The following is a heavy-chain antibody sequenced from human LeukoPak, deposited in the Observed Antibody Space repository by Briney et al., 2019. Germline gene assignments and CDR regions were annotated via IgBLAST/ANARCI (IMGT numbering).Heavy chain of an antibody. J-gene: IGHJ5*02. D-gene: IGHD2-2*01. CDR1: GFSLSSSEVG. CDR2: IYWDDDK. Sequence: SGPTLVKPTQTLTLTCSFSGFSLSSSEVGVGWIRQPPGKALEWLALIYWDDDKRYSPSLKSRLTITKDTSKNQVVLTVTNMDPVDIATYYCAHSQRFCSSNTCPLWFDPWGQGTLVTVSS. V-gene: IGHV2-5*02. CDR3: AHSQRFCSSNTCPLWFDP.